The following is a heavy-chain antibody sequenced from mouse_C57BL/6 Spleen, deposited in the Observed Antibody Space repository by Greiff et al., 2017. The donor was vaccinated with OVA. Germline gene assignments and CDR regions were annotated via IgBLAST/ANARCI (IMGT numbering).Heavy chain of an antibody. Sequence: VQLQQPGAELVRPGSSVKLSCKASGYTFTSYWMDWVKQRPGQGLEWIGNIYPSDSETHYNQKFKDKATLTVDKSSSTAYMQLSSLTSEDSAVYYCARGLLRHYFDYWGQGTTLTVSS. CDR2: IYPSDSET. V-gene: IGHV1-61*01. CDR3: ARGLLRHYFDY. D-gene: IGHD1-2*01. CDR1: GYTFTSYW. J-gene: IGHJ2*01.